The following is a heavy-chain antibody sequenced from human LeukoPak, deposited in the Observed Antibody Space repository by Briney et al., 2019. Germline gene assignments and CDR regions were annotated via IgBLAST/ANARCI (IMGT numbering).Heavy chain of an antibody. V-gene: IGHV4-61*02. CDR2: IYASGST. J-gene: IGHJ3*02. D-gene: IGHD3-22*01. Sequence: SETLSLTCTVSGGSISSGSYYWSWIRQPAGKGLEWIGRIYASGSTNYNPSLKSRVTISVDTSKNQFSLKLSSVTAADTAVYFCARGPYSYDSSGAFDIWGQGTMVTVSS. CDR3: ARGPYSYDSSGAFDI. CDR1: GGSISSGSYY.